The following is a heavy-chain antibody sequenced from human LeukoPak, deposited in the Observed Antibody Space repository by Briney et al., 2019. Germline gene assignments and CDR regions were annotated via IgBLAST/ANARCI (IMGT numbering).Heavy chain of an antibody. CDR3: ARVRGKYSSSWYFDY. Sequence: GGSLRLSCAASGFTFSSYEMNWVRQAPGKGLEWVSYISSSGSTIYYADSVKGRFTISRDNAKNSLYLQMNSLRAEDTAVYYCARVRGKYSSSWYFDYWGQGTLVTVSS. CDR2: ISSSGSTI. D-gene: IGHD6-13*01. V-gene: IGHV3-48*03. CDR1: GFTFSSYE. J-gene: IGHJ4*02.